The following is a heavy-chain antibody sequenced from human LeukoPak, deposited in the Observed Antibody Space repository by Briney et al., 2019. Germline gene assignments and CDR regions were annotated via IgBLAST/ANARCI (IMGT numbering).Heavy chain of an antibody. CDR2: INPNSGGT. Sequence: ASVKVSCKAFGYTFTGYYIHWVRQAPGQGLEWMGWINPNSGGTNYAQKFQGRVTMTRDTSISTAYMELSRLRSDDTAVYYCARVNEQWPTRGEYFDYWGQGTLVTVSS. CDR1: GYTFTGYY. CDR3: ARVNEQWPTRGEYFDY. D-gene: IGHD6-19*01. J-gene: IGHJ4*02. V-gene: IGHV1-2*02.